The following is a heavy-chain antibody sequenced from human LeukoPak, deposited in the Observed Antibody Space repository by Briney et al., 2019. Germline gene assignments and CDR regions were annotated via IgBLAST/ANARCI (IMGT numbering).Heavy chain of an antibody. CDR3: ARDRYYYGSGSYSYFDY. D-gene: IGHD3-10*01. Sequence: PSETLSLTCTVSGGSLSSYYWSWLRQPPGKGLEWIGYIYYSGSTNYNPSLTSRVTISVDTSKNQFSLKLSSVTAADTAVYYCARDRYYYGSGSYSYFDYWGQGTLVTVSA. J-gene: IGHJ4*02. CDR2: IYYSGST. V-gene: IGHV4-59*01. CDR1: GGSLSSYY.